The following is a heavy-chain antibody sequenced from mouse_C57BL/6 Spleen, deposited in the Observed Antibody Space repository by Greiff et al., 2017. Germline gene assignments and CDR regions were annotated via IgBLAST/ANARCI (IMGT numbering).Heavy chain of an antibody. CDR3: ARYRNYGSSQAWFAY. J-gene: IGHJ3*01. V-gene: IGHV14-2*01. Sequence: VQLQQSGAELVKPGASVKLSCTASGFNITDYYMHWVKQRTEQGLEWIGRIDPEDGETKYDPKFQGKATITADTSSNTAYLQLSSLSSEDTAVYYCARYRNYGSSQAWFAYWGQGTLVTVSA. CDR2: IDPEDGET. D-gene: IGHD1-1*01. CDR1: GFNITDYY.